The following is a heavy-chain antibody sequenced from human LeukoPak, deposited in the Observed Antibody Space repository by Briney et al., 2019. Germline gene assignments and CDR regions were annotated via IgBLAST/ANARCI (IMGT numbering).Heavy chain of an antibody. Sequence: GGSLRLSCVAPGFTFSSDAMSWVRQAPGKGLEWVSTISGSGGNTYFADSVKGRFTISRDNSKNTLYLQMDSLRADDTAVYYCAKGKTGRFLEWLLFDHWGQGTLVTVSS. CDR3: AKGKTGRFLEWLLFDH. CDR1: GFTFSSDA. J-gene: IGHJ4*02. D-gene: IGHD3-3*01. CDR2: ISGSGGNT. V-gene: IGHV3-23*01.